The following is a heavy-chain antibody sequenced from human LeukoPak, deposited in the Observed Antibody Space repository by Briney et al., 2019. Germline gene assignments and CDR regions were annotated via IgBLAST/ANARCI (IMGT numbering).Heavy chain of an antibody. CDR1: GFTFSRYA. J-gene: IGHJ4*02. CDR3: AKEMAYDFWSGQFDY. CDR2: MSGRGDRT. V-gene: IGHV3-23*01. Sequence: GGSLRLSCAASGFTFSRYAINWVRQAPGKGLECFSGMSGRGDRTYYADSVKGRFTISRDSSKSTQYLQMNSLRAEDTAVYFCAKEMAYDFWSGQFDYWGQGTLVTVSS. D-gene: IGHD3-3*01.